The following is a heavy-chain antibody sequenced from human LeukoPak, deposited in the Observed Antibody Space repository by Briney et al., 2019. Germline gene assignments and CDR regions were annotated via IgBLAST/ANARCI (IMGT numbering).Heavy chain of an antibody. CDR3: ARLSGSYSNWFDP. CDR1: GYTFSSYG. J-gene: IGHJ5*02. V-gene: IGHV1-18*01. CDR2: ISGYNGNT. D-gene: IGHD1-26*01. Sequence: ASVKVSCKASGYTFSSYGIAWVRQAPGQGLEWMGWISGYNGNTNYAQTLQGRVTNTTDESTSTAYMELSSLRSEDPAVYYCARLSGSYSNWFDPWGQGTLVTVSS.